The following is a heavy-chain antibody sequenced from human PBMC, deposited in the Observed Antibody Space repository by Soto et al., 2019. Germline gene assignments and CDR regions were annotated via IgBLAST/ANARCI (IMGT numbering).Heavy chain of an antibody. D-gene: IGHD3-16*01. J-gene: IGHJ4*02. CDR1: GFTFSSYA. V-gene: IGHV3-23*01. CDR3: AKDHYGSD. CDR2: TMGSGGST. Sequence: AGGSLRLSCAASGFTFSSYAMSWVRQAPGKGLEWVSATMGSGGSTYYADSVKGRFTISRDNSKNTLYLQMNSLRAEDTAVYFCAKDHYGSDWGQGTLVTVSS.